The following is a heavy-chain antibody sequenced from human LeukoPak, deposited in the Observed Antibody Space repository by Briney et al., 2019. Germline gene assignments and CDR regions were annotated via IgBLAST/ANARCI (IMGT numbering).Heavy chain of an antibody. D-gene: IGHD2-21*01. Sequence: PETLSLSCAVSGDSISSSSHYWGWHRQPPGTGLEWIGTIYYSGTPYYNLSLKSRVSIFVDTSKNQLSLNLRDVTAADTAVSYCGRLWGYPRSIDSWGQGTQVTVSS. CDR3: GRLWGYPRSIDS. CDR2: IYYSGTP. J-gene: IGHJ4*02. V-gene: IGHV4-39*01. CDR1: GDSISSSSHY.